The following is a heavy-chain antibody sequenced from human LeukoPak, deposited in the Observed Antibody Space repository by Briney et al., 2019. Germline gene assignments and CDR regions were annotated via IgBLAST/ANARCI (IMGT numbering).Heavy chain of an antibody. CDR1: GFSVSSSY. D-gene: IGHD2-21*01. J-gene: IGHJ4*02. CDR2: FYRGDST. V-gene: IGHV3-53*01. Sequence: HPGRSLRLSCAASGFSVSSSYMYWVRQAPGKGLERVSFFYRGDSTYYAESVRGRFTISRDNSKNTLYLLMNSLIPEDTAVYYCAREVVSIPSYFDSWGQGTLVTVSS. CDR3: AREVVSIPSYFDS.